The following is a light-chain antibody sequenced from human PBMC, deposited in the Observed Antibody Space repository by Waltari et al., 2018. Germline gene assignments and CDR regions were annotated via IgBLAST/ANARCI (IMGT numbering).Light chain of an antibody. CDR2: DVT. J-gene: IGLJ3*02. CDR3: CSYGSGYRV. V-gene: IGLV2-11*01. CDR1: SSDVGGYDF. Sequence: QSALTQPRSVSGSPGQSVTISCTGTSSDVGGYDFVSWYQQHPGKAPKMLIDDVTQRPSGVPDRFSGSKSGNTASLTISGLQAEDEADYYCCSYGSGYRVFGGGTKLTVL.